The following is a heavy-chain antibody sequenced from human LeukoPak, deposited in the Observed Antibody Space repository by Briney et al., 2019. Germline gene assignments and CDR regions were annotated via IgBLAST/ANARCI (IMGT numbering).Heavy chain of an antibody. CDR3: ARDGAEGDYYYGMDV. D-gene: IGHD1-14*01. CDR2: ISSSSSTI. Sequence: PGGSLRLSCVASGFPFSSYWMTWVRQAPGKGLEWVSYISSSSSTIYYADSVKGRFTISRDNAKNSLYLQMNSLRAEDTAVYYCARDGAEGDYYYGMDVWGQGTTVTVS. V-gene: IGHV3-48*01. CDR1: GFPFSSYW. J-gene: IGHJ6*02.